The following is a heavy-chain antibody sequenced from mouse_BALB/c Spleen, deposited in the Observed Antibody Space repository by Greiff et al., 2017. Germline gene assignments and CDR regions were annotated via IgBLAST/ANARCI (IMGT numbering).Heavy chain of an antibody. V-gene: IGHV1-18*01. CDR1: GYTFTEYT. CDR3: ARGGYSNYGYYSMDY. D-gene: IGHD2-5*01. Sequence: EVQLQQSGPELVKPGASVKISCKASGYTFTEYTMHWVKQSHGKSLEWIGGINPNNGGTSYNQKFKGKATVTVDKSSSTAYMELRSLTSEDSAVYYCARGGYSNYGYYSMDYWGQGTSVTVSS. J-gene: IGHJ4*01. CDR2: INPNNGGT.